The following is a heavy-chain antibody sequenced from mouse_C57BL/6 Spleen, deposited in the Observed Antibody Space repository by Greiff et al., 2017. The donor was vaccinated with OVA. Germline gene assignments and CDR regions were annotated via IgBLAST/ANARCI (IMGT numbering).Heavy chain of an antibody. J-gene: IGHJ1*03. CDR1: GFTFSDYY. V-gene: IGHV5-12*01. CDR2: ISNGGGST. D-gene: IGHD1-1*01. Sequence: EVKVVESGGGLVQPGGSLKLSCAASGFTFSDYYMYWVRQTPEKRLEWVAYISNGGGSTYYPDTVKGRFTISRDNAKNTLYLQMSRLKSEDTAMYYCARQSYGSSHWYFDVWGTGTTVTVSS. CDR3: ARQSYGSSHWYFDV.